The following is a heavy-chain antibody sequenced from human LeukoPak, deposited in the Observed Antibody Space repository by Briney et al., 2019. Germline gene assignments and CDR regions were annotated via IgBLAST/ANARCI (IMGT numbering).Heavy chain of an antibody. V-gene: IGHV3-7*02. CDR2: INKDGSEK. CDR3: ARVGPQWLLVDY. CDR1: GFSFSSTW. D-gene: IGHD6-19*01. Sequence: PGGSLRLSCAASGFSFSSTWMTWVRQAPGKGLERVANINKDGSEKYYVDSVKGRFTISRDNAKNSLYLQMNSLRAEDSAVYYCARVGPQWLLVDYWGQGTLVTVSS. J-gene: IGHJ4*02.